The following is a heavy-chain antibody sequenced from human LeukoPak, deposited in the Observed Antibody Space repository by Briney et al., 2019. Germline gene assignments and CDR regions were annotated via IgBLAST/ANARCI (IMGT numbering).Heavy chain of an antibody. CDR1: GYTFTSYD. J-gene: IGHJ6*03. CDR2: MNPNSGNT. CDR3: ARSWYNWNDRRDYYMDV. D-gene: IGHD1-1*01. Sequence: GASVKVSCKASGYTFTSYDINWVRQATGQGLEWMGWMNPNSGNTGYAQKFQGRVTITRNTSISTAYMELSSLRSEDTAVYYCARSWYNWNDRRDYYMDVWGKGTTVTVSS. V-gene: IGHV1-8*03.